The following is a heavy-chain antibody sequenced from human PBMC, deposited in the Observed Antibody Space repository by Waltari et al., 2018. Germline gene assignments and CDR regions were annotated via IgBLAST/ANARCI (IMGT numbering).Heavy chain of an antibody. V-gene: IGHV3-23*01. J-gene: IGHJ4*02. CDR3: AKDRGSGRIFFDS. D-gene: IGHD3-10*01. Sequence: VQLLESGGDLLELGGSLRLSGAASGFTFSHFAMTWVRQAPGKRLEWVSSISGSGGTSYYTDSVTGRFTVSRDNSDNTLYLQMNNLRADDTGIYYCAKDRGSGRIFFDSWGRGTLVVVSS. CDR1: GFTFSHFA. CDR2: ISGSGGTS.